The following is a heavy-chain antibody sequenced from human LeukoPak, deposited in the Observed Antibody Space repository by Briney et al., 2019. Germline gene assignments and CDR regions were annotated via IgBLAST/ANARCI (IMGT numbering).Heavy chain of an antibody. CDR2: INHSGST. Sequence: SETLSLTCAVYGWSLSGYYWSWIRQPPGKGLEWIGEINHSGSTKYNPSLKSRVTISVDTSKNQFSLKLSSVTAADTAVYYCARRCSSTSCYNYWGQGTLVTVSS. CDR3: ARRCSSTSCYNY. J-gene: IGHJ4*02. V-gene: IGHV4-34*01. D-gene: IGHD2-2*02. CDR1: GWSLSGYY.